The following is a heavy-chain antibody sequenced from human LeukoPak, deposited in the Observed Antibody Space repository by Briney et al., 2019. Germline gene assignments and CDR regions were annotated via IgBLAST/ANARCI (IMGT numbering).Heavy chain of an antibody. CDR3: ARVNIAARPPGSFDD. D-gene: IGHD6-6*01. Sequence: SETLSLTCTVSGCSISSGGYYWRWIRQHPGKGLEWLGYIYYSGSTYYNPSLKRRVTISVDTSKNQFSLKLSSVTAADTAVYYCARVNIAARPPGSFDDWGQGTLVTVSS. V-gene: IGHV4-31*03. CDR2: IYYSGST. CDR1: GCSISSGGYY. J-gene: IGHJ4*02.